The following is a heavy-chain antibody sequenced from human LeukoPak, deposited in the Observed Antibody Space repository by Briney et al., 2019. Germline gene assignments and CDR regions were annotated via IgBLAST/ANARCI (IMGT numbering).Heavy chain of an antibody. J-gene: IGHJ4*02. V-gene: IGHV4-34*01. CDR3: ARGAIGYSSSWYRYRLPTIFDY. Sequence: SETLSLTCAVYGGSFSGYYWSWIRQPPGKGLERIGEINHSGSTNYNPSLKSQVTISVDTSKNQFSLKLSSVTAADTAVYYCARGAIGYSSSWYRYRLPTIFDYWGQGTLVTVSS. CDR2: INHSGST. CDR1: GGSFSGYY. D-gene: IGHD6-13*01.